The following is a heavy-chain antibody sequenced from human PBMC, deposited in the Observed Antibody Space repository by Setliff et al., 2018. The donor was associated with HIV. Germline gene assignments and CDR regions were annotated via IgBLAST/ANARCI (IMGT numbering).Heavy chain of an antibody. V-gene: IGHV4-39*01. Sequence: ASETLSLTCTVSGGSISSGSYYWGWIRQPPGKGLEWIGGIYYSGSTYYNPSLQSRVTISVDTSKNLFSLRLSSVTASDTAVYYCARQAIFGYYDSSGYLDYWGQGTLVTVSS. J-gene: IGHJ4*02. D-gene: IGHD3-22*01. CDR1: GGSISSGSYY. CDR3: ARQAIFGYYDSSGYLDY. CDR2: IYYSGST.